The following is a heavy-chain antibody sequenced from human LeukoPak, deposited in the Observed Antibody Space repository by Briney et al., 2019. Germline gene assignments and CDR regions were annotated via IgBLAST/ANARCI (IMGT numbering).Heavy chain of an antibody. Sequence: SVKVSCKASGGTLSSYAISWVRQAPGQGLEWMGGIIPIFGTANYAQKCQGRVTITADESTSTAYMELSSLRSEETAVYYCGRDSVGATRYYYYYYMDVWGKGTTVTVSS. CDR3: GRDSVGATRYYYYYYMDV. CDR2: IIPIFGTA. D-gene: IGHD1-26*01. J-gene: IGHJ6*03. CDR1: GGTLSSYA. V-gene: IGHV1-69*13.